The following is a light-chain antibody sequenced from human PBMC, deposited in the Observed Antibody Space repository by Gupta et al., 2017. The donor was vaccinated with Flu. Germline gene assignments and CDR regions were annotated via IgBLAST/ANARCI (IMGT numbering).Light chain of an antibody. Sequence: EIVLTQSPATLSLSPGERAALSCRASQSVSSYLAWYQQKRGQAPRLLMYDASKRATGIPARFSGSGSGTDFTLTNSSLEPEDFAVYYCQQRSSWPITFGQGTRLEIK. CDR1: QSVSSY. J-gene: IGKJ5*01. CDR2: DAS. V-gene: IGKV3-11*01. CDR3: QQRSSWPIT.